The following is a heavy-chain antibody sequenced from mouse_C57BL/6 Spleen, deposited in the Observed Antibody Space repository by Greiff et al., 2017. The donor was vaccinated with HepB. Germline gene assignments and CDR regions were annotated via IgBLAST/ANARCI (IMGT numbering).Heavy chain of an antibody. V-gene: IGHV3-8*01. Sequence: EVQLQESGPGLAKPSQTLSLTCSVTGYSITSDYRNWIRKFPGNKLEYMGYISYSGSTYYNPSLKSRISITRDTSKNQYYLQLNSVTTEDTATYYCARGGSWFAYWGQGTLVTVSA. CDR3: ARGGSWFAY. J-gene: IGHJ3*01. CDR2: ISYSGST. CDR1: GYSITSDY.